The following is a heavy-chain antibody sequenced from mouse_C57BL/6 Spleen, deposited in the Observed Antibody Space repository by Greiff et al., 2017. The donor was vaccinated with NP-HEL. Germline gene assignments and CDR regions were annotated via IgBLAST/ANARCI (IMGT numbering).Heavy chain of an antibody. CDR3: ARGWDRDLHWYFDV. D-gene: IGHD4-1*01. V-gene: IGHV1-52*01. J-gene: IGHJ1*03. CDR2: IDPSDSET. CDR1: GYTFTSYW. Sequence: QVQLQQPGAELVRPGSSVKLSCKASGYTFTSYWMHWVKQRPIQGLEWIGNIDPSDSETHYNQKFKDKATLTVDKSSSTAYMQLSSLTSEDSAVYYCARGWDRDLHWYFDVWGTGTTVTVSS.